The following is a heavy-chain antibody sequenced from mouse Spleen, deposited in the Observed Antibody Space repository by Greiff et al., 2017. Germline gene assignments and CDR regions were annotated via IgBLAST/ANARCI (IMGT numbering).Heavy chain of an antibody. CDR3: AGGSYAMDY. V-gene: IGHV5-17*01. CDR2: ISSGSSTI. Sequence: DVHLVESGGGLVKPGGSLKLSCAASGFTFSDYGMHWVRQAPEKGLEWVAYISSGSSTIYYADTVKGRFTISRDNAKNTLFLQMTSLRSEDTAMYYCAGGSYAMDYWGQGTSVTVSS. CDR1: GFTFSDYG. J-gene: IGHJ4*01.